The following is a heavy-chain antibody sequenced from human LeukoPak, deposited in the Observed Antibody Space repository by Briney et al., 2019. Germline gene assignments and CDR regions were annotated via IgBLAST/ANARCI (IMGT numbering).Heavy chain of an antibody. CDR3: AKDRTYYSDFSAYYFSPPLQQY. J-gene: IGHJ4*02. CDR1: GFTFRSYA. D-gene: IGHD3-22*01. CDR2: IFCTTGST. Sequence: GGSLRLSCVASGFTFRSYALSWVRQAPGKGLEWVSSIFCTTGSTYYADSVKGRVTISRDNSRNTVYLEMNSLRAEDTAVYYCAKDRTYYSDFSAYYFSPPLQQYWGQGTLVTVSS. V-gene: IGHV3-23*01.